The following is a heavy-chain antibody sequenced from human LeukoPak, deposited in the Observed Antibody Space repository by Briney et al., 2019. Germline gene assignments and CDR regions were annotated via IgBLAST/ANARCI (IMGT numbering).Heavy chain of an antibody. V-gene: IGHV4-61*01. CDR1: GGSVSSGSYY. D-gene: IGHD5-24*01. CDR2: IYYSGST. J-gene: IGHJ4*02. Sequence: SETLSPTCTVSGGSVSSGSYYWSWIRQPPGTGLEWIGYIYYSGSTNYNPSLKSRVTISVDTSKNQFSLKLSSVTAADTAVYYCARESVEMATNYWGQGTLVTVSS. CDR3: ARESVEMATNY.